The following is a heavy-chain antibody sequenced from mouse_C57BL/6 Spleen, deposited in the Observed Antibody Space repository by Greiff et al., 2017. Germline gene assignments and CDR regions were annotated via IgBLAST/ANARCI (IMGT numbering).Heavy chain of an antibody. CDR1: GYTFTDYY. D-gene: IGHD1-1*01. Sequence: EVQLQQSGPVLVKPGASVTMSCKASGYTFTDYYVNWVKQSHGKSLEWIGVIKPYNGGTTYNQKFKGKATLTVDKSSSTAYMQLNSLTAEDSAVCYSAGYYSSSLADWGQGTLVTVSA. V-gene: IGHV1-19*01. CDR3: AGYYSSSLAD. CDR2: IKPYNGGT. J-gene: IGHJ3*01.